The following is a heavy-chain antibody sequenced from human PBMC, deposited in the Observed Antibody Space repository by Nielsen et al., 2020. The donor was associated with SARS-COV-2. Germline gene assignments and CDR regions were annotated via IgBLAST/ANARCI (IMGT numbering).Heavy chain of an antibody. CDR2: IIPIFGTA. Sequence: SVKVSCKASGGTFSSYAISWVRQAPGQGLEWMGGIIPIFGTANYAQKFQGRVTITADESTSTAYMELSSLRSEDTAVYYCARDGLLRFLEDYYYYYYMDVWGKGTTVTVSS. CDR1: GGTFSSYA. D-gene: IGHD3-3*01. V-gene: IGHV1-69*13. J-gene: IGHJ6*03. CDR3: ARDGLLRFLEDYYYYYYMDV.